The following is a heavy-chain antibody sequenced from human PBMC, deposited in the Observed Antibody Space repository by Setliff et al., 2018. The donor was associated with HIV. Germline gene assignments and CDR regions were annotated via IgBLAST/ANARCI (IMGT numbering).Heavy chain of an antibody. V-gene: IGHV1-69*13. CDR3: ARGRDGYSNSCFDY. D-gene: IGHD5-18*01. J-gene: IGHJ4*02. Sequence: ASVKVSCKASGYTFTSYYMHWVRQAPGQGLEWMGGIIPIFGTTNYAQKFQGRVTITADEWTSTAYMELSSLKSEDTAVYYCARGRDGYSNSCFDYWGQGTLVTVSS. CDR1: GYTFTSYY. CDR2: IIPIFGTT.